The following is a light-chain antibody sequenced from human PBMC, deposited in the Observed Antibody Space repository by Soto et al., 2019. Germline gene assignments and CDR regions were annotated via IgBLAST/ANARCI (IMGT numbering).Light chain of an antibody. CDR3: HQRQSWPRT. V-gene: IGKV3-11*01. CDR1: QYVGTR. CDR2: YMS. J-gene: IGKJ1*01. Sequence: EIVLTQSPATLSSSPGETATLSCRASQYVGTRLAWYQHKPGQAPRLLIYYMSKRATGTPARFSGSGSGTDFTLTISNLAPEDFGVYYCHQRQSWPRTFGQGTKVEIK.